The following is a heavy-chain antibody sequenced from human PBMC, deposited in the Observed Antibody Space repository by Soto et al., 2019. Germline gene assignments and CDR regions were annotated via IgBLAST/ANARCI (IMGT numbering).Heavy chain of an antibody. CDR1: GFTFSRYA. D-gene: IGHD2-8*01. V-gene: IGHV3-23*01. CDR2: ISGSGGST. J-gene: IGHJ4*02. CDR3: AKIPQGGPLIN. Sequence: GSLRLSCAASGFTFSRYAMSWVRQAPGKGLEWVSAISGSGGSTYYADSVKGRFTISRDNSKNTLYLQMNSLRAEDTAVYYCAKIPQGGPLINWGQGTLVTVSS.